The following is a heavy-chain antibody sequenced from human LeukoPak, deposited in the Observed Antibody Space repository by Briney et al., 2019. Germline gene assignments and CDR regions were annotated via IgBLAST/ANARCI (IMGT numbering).Heavy chain of an antibody. CDR1: GFTFSSYW. Sequence: GGSLRLSCAASGFTFSSYWMHWVRQAPGKGLVWVSRIKSDGSGTVYADSVKGRFSIPRDNAKNTLYLQMNSLRAEDTAVYYCARDDSSARANYWGQGTLVTVSS. D-gene: IGHD3-22*01. V-gene: IGHV3-74*01. CDR3: ARDDSSARANY. J-gene: IGHJ4*02. CDR2: IKSDGSGT.